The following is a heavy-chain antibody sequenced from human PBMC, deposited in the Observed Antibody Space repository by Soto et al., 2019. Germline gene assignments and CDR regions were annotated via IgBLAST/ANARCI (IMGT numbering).Heavy chain of an antibody. Sequence: SETLSHSCTVSGGSISSSSCYWCCIRQPPGKGLEWIGRIYARGSTNYNPSLKSRVTLLVDTSKNEFSLKLNSVTAADTAVYYCAGIGEDIYYGMDVWGQGTTVTVSS. CDR1: GGSISSSSCY. D-gene: IGHD2-15*01. CDR2: IYARGST. V-gene: IGHV4-39*07. CDR3: AGIGEDIYYGMDV. J-gene: IGHJ6*02.